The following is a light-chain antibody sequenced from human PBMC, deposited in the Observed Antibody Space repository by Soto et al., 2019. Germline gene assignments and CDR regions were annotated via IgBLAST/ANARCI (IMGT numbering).Light chain of an antibody. CDR2: GAS. CDR1: QSVSSN. CDR3: QQYNNWQRLT. V-gene: IGKV3-15*01. J-gene: IGKJ4*01. Sequence: EIVMTQSPATLSVSPGERATLSCRASQSVSSNLAWYQQKPGQAPRLLIYGASTRDTGIPARFSGSGSGTEFTLTISSLQSEDFAVYYCQQYNNWQRLTLGGGTKEEIK.